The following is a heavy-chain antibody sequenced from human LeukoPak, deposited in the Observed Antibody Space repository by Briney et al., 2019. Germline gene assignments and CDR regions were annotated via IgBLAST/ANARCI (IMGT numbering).Heavy chain of an antibody. CDR1: GFTFSNYG. Sequence: GGSLRLSCAASGFTFSNYGMHWVRQAPGKGLEWVSFIRYDGSNKYYADSVKGRFTISRGNYKNTPCRQMTSVSAEDTSVYYCVHPVHRRNLSNAFDIWGQGEMGTVSS. J-gene: IGHJ3*02. D-gene: IGHD5/OR15-5a*01. CDR3: VHPVHRRNLSNAFDI. CDR2: IRYDGSNK. V-gene: IGHV3-30*02.